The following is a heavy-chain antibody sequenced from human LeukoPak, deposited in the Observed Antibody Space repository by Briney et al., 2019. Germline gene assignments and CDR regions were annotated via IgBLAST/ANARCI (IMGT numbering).Heavy chain of an antibody. J-gene: IGHJ5*02. V-gene: IGHV1-2*06. CDR1: GCTLTGYY. Sequence: ASVKISSKASGCTLTGYYMHCVRHAPGQGLEWMGRINPNSGGTNYAQKFQGRVTMTTDTSISPAYMELNRLTSDDTAVYYCARETMVRVFGWFDAWGQGSLVTVS. CDR2: INPNSGGT. D-gene: IGHD3-10*01. CDR3: ARETMVRVFGWFDA.